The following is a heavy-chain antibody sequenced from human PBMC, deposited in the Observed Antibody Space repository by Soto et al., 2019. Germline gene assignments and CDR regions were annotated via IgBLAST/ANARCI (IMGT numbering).Heavy chain of an antibody. CDR3: AKSKGFNWNYVFDY. CDR1: GLTFSNFA. CDR2: IGGSSGTT. J-gene: IGHJ4*02. D-gene: IGHD1-7*01. V-gene: IGHV3-23*01. Sequence: WWSLRLSCEVSGLTFSNFAMSWFRQAPGKGLEWASAIGGSSGTTFYADSVKGRFTISKDYAKNMLYLQMNSLRAEDTAVYYCAKSKGFNWNYVFDYWGQGVPVTVS.